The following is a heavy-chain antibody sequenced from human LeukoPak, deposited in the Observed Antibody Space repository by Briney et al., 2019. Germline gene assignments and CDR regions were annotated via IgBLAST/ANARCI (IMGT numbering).Heavy chain of an antibody. CDR3: ARVKPLGALVVPADTNLYYFDY. Sequence: SETLSLTCTVSGGSISSGGYYWSWIRQHPGKGLEWIGYIYYSGSTYYNPSLKSRVTISVDTSKNQFSLKLSSVTAADTAVYYCARVKPLGALVVPADTNLYYFDYWGQGTLVTVSS. CDR2: IYYSGST. CDR1: GGSISSGGYY. J-gene: IGHJ4*02. V-gene: IGHV4-31*03. D-gene: IGHD2-2*01.